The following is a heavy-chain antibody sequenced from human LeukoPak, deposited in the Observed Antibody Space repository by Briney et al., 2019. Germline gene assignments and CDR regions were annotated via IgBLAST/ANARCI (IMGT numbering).Heavy chain of an antibody. V-gene: IGHV4-4*02. D-gene: IGHD4-11*01. Sequence: PSGTLSLTCAVSGGSISSSNWWSWVRQPPGKGLEWIGEIYHSGSTNYNPSLKRRVTISVDKSKNQFSLKLSSVTAADTAVYYCARGDYLASYYFDYWGQGTLVTVSS. CDR3: ARGDYLASYYFDY. CDR1: GGSISSSNW. J-gene: IGHJ4*02. CDR2: IYHSGST.